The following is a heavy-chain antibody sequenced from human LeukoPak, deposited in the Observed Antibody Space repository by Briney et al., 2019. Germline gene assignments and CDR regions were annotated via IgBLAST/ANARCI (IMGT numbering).Heavy chain of an antibody. CDR3: AKDHAKGVVVPAAMGG. D-gene: IGHD2-2*01. V-gene: IGHV3-30*02. J-gene: IGHJ4*02. CDR1: GFTFSSYG. Sequence: GGPLRLSCAASGFTFSSYGMHWVRQAPGKGLEWVAFKRCGGSNKYYADSVKGRFTISRDNSKNTLYLQMNSLRAEDTAVYYCAKDHAKGVVVPAAMGGWGQGTLVTVSS. CDR2: KRCGGSNK.